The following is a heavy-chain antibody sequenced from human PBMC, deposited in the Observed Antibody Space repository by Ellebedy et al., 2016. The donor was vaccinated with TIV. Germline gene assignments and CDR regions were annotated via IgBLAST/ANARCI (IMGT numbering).Heavy chain of an antibody. D-gene: IGHD6-13*01. CDR2: IYPGDSDT. J-gene: IGHJ3*02. CDR3: AVAGVGYSSSWLPSDAFDI. CDR1: RYSFTSYW. V-gene: IGHV5-51*01. Sequence: GESLKISXKGSRYSFTSYWIGWVRQMPGKGLEWMGIIYPGDSDTRYSPSFQGQVTISADKSISTAYLQWSSLKASDTAMYYCAVAGVGYSSSWLPSDAFDIWGQGTMVTVSS.